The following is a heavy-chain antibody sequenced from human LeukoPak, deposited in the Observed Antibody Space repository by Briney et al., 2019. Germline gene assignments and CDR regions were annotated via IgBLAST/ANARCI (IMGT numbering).Heavy chain of an antibody. CDR1: GFTFDDYG. V-gene: IGHV3-20*04. CDR3: ARERYYDSSGYLRVFDY. J-gene: IGHJ4*02. Sequence: GGSLRLSCAASGFTFDDYGMSWVRHAPGKGLEWVSGINWNGGSTGYADSVKGRFTISRDNAKNSLYLKMNSLRAEDTALYYCARERYYDSSGYLRVFDYWGQGTLVTVSS. CDR2: INWNGGST. D-gene: IGHD3-22*01.